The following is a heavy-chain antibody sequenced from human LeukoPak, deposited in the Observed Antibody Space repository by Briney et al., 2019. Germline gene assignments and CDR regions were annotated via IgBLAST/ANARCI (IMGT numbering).Heavy chain of an antibody. CDR3: ARDLNMYYYDSSGYYLDY. Sequence: GGSLRLSCAASGFSFSNPAMSWVRQAPGRGLEWVSGFSGSDSGGGGKAYYAQSVRGRFTISRDNSKNTLHLQMNTLRAEDTAVYYCARDLNMYYYDSSGYYLDYWGQGTLVTVSS. J-gene: IGHJ4*02. D-gene: IGHD3-22*01. V-gene: IGHV3-23*01. CDR1: GFSFSNPA. CDR2: FSGSDSGGGGKA.